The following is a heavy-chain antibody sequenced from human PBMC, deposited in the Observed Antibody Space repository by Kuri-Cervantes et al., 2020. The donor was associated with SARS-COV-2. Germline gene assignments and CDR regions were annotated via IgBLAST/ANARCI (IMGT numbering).Heavy chain of an antibody. V-gene: IGHV3-23*01. CDR1: GFTFSSYA. J-gene: IGHJ4*02. CDR3: ARVRGGSYYGPFDY. CDR2: ISGSGGST. D-gene: IGHD1-26*01. Sequence: GESLKISCAASGFTFSSYAMSWVRQAPGKGLEWVSAISGSGGSTYYADSVKGRFTISRDNSKNTLYLQMNSLRAEDTAVYYCARVRGGSYYGPFDYWGQGTLVTVSS.